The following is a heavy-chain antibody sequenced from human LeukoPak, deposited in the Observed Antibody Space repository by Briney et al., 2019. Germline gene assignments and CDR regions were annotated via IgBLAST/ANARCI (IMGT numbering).Heavy chain of an antibody. CDR3: ARSGGIRGHYFDS. V-gene: IGHV4-31*03. Sequence: SETLSLTCTVSGGSISSGGYYWSWIRQHPGKGLEWIGYIYYSGSTYYNPSLKSRVTISVDTSKNQFSLKLSSVTAADTAVYYCARSGGIRGHYFDSWGQGTLVSVSS. D-gene: IGHD3-10*01. J-gene: IGHJ4*02. CDR2: IYYSGST. CDR1: GGSISSGGYY.